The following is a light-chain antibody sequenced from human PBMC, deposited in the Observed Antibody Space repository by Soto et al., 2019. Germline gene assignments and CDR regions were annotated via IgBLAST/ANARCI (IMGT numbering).Light chain of an antibody. CDR1: SSDVGRYNY. CDR3: SSFTTSSIFV. J-gene: IGLJ1*01. Sequence: QSVLAQPASVSGSPGQSITISCTGTSSDVGRYNYVSWFQQHPGKAPKLLIYDVSNWPSGVSDRFSGSKSGNTASLTISGLQAEDEDDYYCSSFTTSSIFVLGTGTKVTVL. CDR2: DVS. V-gene: IGLV2-14*01.